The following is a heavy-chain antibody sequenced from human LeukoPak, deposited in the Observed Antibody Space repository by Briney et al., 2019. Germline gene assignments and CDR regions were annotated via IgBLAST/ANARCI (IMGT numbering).Heavy chain of an antibody. D-gene: IGHD3-22*01. V-gene: IGHV6-1*01. CDR2: TYYRSKWRN. Sequence: PSQTLSLTRAISGDSVSSNSASWHWIRQSPSRGLEWLGRTYYRSKWRNDYAVSVKSRITISPDTSKNQFSLQLNSVTPEDTAVYYCARGTGDSCKDWGLGTLVTVSS. J-gene: IGHJ4*02. CDR1: GDSVSSNSAS. CDR3: ARGTGDSCKD.